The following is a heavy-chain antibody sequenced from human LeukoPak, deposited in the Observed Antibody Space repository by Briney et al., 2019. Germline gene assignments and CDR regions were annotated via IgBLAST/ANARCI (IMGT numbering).Heavy chain of an antibody. J-gene: IGHJ5*02. CDR3: ARSNYGGQGAGDNWFDP. D-gene: IGHD2-21*01. CDR1: GGTFSNYS. V-gene: IGHV1-69*06. CDR2: IITIFGTT. Sequence: SVKVSCKASGGTFSNYSISWVRQAPGQGLEWMGGIITIFGTTNYAQKFQGRVTITADKSTSTAYMELSSLRSEDTAVYFCARSNYGGQGAGDNWFDPWGQGTLVTVSS.